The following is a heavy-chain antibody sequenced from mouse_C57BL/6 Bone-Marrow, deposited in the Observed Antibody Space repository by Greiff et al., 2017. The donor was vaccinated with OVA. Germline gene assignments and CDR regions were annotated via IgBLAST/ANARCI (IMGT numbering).Heavy chain of an antibody. J-gene: IGHJ3*01. D-gene: IGHD2-3*01. CDR1: GYTFTSYW. Sequence: QVQLQQPGAELVRPGTSVKLSCKASGYTFTSYWMHWVKQRPGQGLEWIGVIDPSDSYTNYNQKFKGKATLTVDTSSITAYMQLSSLTSEDSAVSYCARSPDGYSVRWFAYWGQGTLVTVSA. CDR2: IDPSDSYT. CDR3: ARSPDGYSVRWFAY. V-gene: IGHV1-59*01.